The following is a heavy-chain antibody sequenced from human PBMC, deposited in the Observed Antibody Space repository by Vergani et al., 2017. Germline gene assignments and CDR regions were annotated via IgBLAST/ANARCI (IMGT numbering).Heavy chain of an antibody. Sequence: EVQLLESGGGLVQPGGSLRLSCAASGFTFSSYAMSWVRQAPGKGLEWVSAISGSGGSTYYADSVKGRFTISRDNSKNTLYLQMNSLRAEDTAVYYCARDITIFGGMDVWGQGTTVTVSS. V-gene: IGHV3-23*01. CDR2: ISGSGGST. D-gene: IGHD3-3*01. J-gene: IGHJ6*02. CDR1: GFTFSSYA. CDR3: ARDITIFGGMDV.